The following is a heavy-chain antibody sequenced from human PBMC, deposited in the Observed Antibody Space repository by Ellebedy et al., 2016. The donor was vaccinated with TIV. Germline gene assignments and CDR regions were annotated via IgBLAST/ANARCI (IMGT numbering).Heavy chain of an antibody. CDR2: ISAYNGNT. V-gene: IGHV1-18*04. D-gene: IGHD3-3*01. J-gene: IGHJ4*02. CDR1: GYTFTSYG. CDR3: ASYRINDRGYYDFWSGSESFDY. Sequence: ASVKVSCXASGYTFTSYGISWVRQAPGQGLEWMGWISAYNGNTNYAQKLQGRVTMTTDTSTSTAYMELRSLRSDDTAVYYCASYRINDRGYYDFWSGSESFDYWGQGTLVTVSS.